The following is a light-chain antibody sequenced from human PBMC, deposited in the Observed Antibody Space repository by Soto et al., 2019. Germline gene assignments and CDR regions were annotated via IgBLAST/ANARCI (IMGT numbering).Light chain of an antibody. J-gene: IGKJ5*01. Sequence: DIQMTQSPSTLSGSVGDRVTITCRASQTISSWLAWYQQKPGKAPKLLIYKASTLKSGVPSRFSGSGSGTEFNLTISSLKPDDFATYYCLQDYNYPITFGQGTRLEI. CDR1: QTISSW. CDR3: LQDYNYPIT. V-gene: IGKV1-5*03. CDR2: KAS.